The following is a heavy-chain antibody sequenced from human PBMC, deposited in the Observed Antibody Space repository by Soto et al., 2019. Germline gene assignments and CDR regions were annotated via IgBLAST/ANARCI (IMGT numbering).Heavy chain of an antibody. CDR2: IIPIFGTA. CDR3: ASGYCSGGSCYSGFYYGMDV. Sequence: ASVKVSCKASGGTFSSYAISWVRQAPGQGLEWMGGIIPIFGTANYAQKFQGRVTITADKSTSTAYMELSSLRSEDTAVYYCASGYCSGGSCYSGFYYGMDVWGQGTTVTVSS. V-gene: IGHV1-69*06. J-gene: IGHJ6*02. D-gene: IGHD2-15*01. CDR1: GGTFSSYA.